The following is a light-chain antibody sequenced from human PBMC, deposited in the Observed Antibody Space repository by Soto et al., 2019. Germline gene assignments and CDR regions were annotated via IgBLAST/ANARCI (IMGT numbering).Light chain of an antibody. CDR1: ESVTANY. Sequence: ESVLTQSPGTLSLSPGERVTLSCRVSESVTANYLAWYQLKAGQAPRLLIYGASTRASGISDRFSGSGSGTDFTLTISRLEPEDFAVYYCQKYGRDPYTFGQGTRL. J-gene: IGKJ2*01. CDR2: GAS. CDR3: QKYGRDPYT. V-gene: IGKV3-20*01.